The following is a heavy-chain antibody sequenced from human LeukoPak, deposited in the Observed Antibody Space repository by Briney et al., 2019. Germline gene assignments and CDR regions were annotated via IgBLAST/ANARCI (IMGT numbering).Heavy chain of an antibody. V-gene: IGHV5-51*01. D-gene: IGHD1-26*01. J-gene: IGHJ4*02. CDR1: GYNFPIYW. Sequence: GESLKISCKGSGYNFPIYWIGWVRQMPGKGLEWMGIIYPGDSDIRYSPSFQGQVTISVDKSINTAYLQWSSLKASDSAMYYCARQAWELTGYFDYWGQGTLVTVSS. CDR3: ARQAWELTGYFDY. CDR2: IYPGDSDI.